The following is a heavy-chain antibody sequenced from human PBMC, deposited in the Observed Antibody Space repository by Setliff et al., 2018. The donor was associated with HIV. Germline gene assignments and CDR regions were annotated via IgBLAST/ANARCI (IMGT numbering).Heavy chain of an antibody. CDR1: GGTFSSLV. CDR3: ARSRTDDGSGRYYNNDWFDS. V-gene: IGHV1-69*13. CDR2: IIPMYDTR. Sequence: SVKVSCKTSGGTFSSLVITWVRQAPGQGLEWMGGIIPMYDTRDYAQKFQGRVTITADESTSTAYMELSSLRSEDTAVYYCARSRTDDGSGRYYNNDWFDSWGQGTLVTVSS. J-gene: IGHJ5*01. D-gene: IGHD3-10*01.